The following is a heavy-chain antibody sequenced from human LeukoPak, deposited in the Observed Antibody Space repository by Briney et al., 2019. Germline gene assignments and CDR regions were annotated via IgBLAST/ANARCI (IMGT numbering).Heavy chain of an antibody. CDR1: GGSISSSNW. CDR2: FYHSGST. CDR3: ARVNYDSSGYYPYYYYYGMDV. D-gene: IGHD3-22*01. J-gene: IGHJ6*02. Sequence: KPSGTLSPTCAVSGGSISSSNWRNWVRQPPGKGLEWIGEFYHSGSTNYNPSLKSRVTISVDKSKNQFSLRLSSVTAADTAVYYCARVNYDSSGYYPYYYYYGMDVWGQGTTVTVSS. V-gene: IGHV4-4*02.